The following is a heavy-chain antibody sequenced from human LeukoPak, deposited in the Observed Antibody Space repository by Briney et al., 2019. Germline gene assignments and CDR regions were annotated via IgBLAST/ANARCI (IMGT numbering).Heavy chain of an antibody. V-gene: IGHV3-23*01. CDR1: GLAFYSYG. Sequence: GGSLRLSCAASGLAFYSYGMSWVRQAPGKGLEWVSGISGSGDTTYYADSVKGRFTISRDNSKNTLYLQMNSLRVEDTAVYYCAKGHSAHGTGFDCWGQGTLVAVSS. J-gene: IGHJ4*02. CDR3: AKGHSAHGTGFDC. D-gene: IGHD1-14*01. CDR2: ISGSGDTT.